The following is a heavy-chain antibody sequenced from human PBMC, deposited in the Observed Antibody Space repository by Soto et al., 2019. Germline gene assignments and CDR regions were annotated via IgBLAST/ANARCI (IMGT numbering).Heavy chain of an antibody. CDR1: GDRVASHSAS. Sequence: RSEPLSLPSAISGDRVASHSASWDWIMHSPSTCFDLLGRTYYRSKWYNDYAVSVKSRITINPDTSKNQFSLQLNSVTPEDTAVYYCARDIVVVVAATHPGTGFDYWGQGTLVTVSS. CDR2: TYYRSKWYN. J-gene: IGHJ4*02. CDR3: ARDIVVVVAATHPGTGFDY. D-gene: IGHD2-15*01. V-gene: IGHV6-1*01.